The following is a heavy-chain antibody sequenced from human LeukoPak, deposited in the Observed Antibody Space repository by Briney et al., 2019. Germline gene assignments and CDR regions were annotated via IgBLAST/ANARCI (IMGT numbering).Heavy chain of an antibody. CDR2: IYSGGST. D-gene: IGHD2-2*01. J-gene: IGHJ6*02. CDR3: ARGDCSSTSCHRGSGYYYYGMDV. V-gene: IGHV3-66*01. Sequence: GGSLRLSCAASGFTVSSNYMSWVRQAPGKGLEWVSVIYSGGSTYYADSVKGRFTISRDNSKNTLYLQMNSLRAEDTAVYYCARGDCSSTSCHRGSGYYYYGMDVWGQGTTVTVSS. CDR1: GFTVSSNY.